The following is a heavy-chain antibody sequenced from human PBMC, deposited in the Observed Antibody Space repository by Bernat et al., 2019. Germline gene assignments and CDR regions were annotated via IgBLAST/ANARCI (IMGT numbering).Heavy chain of an antibody. CDR3: AHTQRDCSSTKCYQYHYYYYYMDG. V-gene: IGHV2-5*02. CDR1: GFSLSTSGVG. D-gene: IGHD2-2*01. CDR2: IYWDDDK. Sequence: QITLKESGPTLVKPTQTLTLTCTFSGFSLSTSGVGVSWIRQPPGKALEWLAVIYWDDDKRYSPSLKSRLTITKDTSKNQVVLTMINMDHVDTATYYSAHTQRDCSSTKCYQYHYYYYYMDGWGKGTTVTVYS. J-gene: IGHJ6*03.